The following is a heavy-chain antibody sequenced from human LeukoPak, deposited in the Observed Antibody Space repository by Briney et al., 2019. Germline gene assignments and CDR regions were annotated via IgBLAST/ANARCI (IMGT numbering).Heavy chain of an antibody. J-gene: IGHJ3*02. CDR3: ARPPPTIFGAPPAAFDI. D-gene: IGHD3-3*01. CDR2: IYPGDSDT. CDR1: GYSFTSYW. V-gene: IGHV5-51*01. Sequence: GESLKISCKGSGYSFTSYWIGWVRQMPGKGLEWMGIIYPGDSDTRYSPSFQGQVTISADKSISTAYLQWSSLKASDTAMYYCARPPPTIFGAPPAAFDIWGQGTMVTVSS.